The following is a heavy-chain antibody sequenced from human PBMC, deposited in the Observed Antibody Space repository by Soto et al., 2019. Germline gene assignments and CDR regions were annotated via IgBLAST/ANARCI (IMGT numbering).Heavy chain of an antibody. J-gene: IGHJ4*02. V-gene: IGHV3-53*04. CDR1: GFTVSSNY. D-gene: IGHD5-12*01. CDR3: ARGEYGYGYLTGVY. Sequence: GGSLRLSCAASGFTVSSNYMSWVRQAPGKGLEWVSVIYSGGSTYYADSVKGRFTISRHNSKNTLYLQMNSLRAEDTAVYYCARGEYGYGYLTGVYWGQGTLVTVSS. CDR2: IYSGGST.